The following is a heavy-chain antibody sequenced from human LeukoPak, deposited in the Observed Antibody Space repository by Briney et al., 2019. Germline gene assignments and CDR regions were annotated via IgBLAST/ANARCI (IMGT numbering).Heavy chain of an antibody. CDR1: GFTFSNAW. V-gene: IGHV3-15*01. CDR3: ARDGTVLRYFDWSVRFQH. Sequence: GGSLRLSRAASGFTFSNAWMSWVRQAPGKGLEWVGRIKSKTDGGTTDYAAPVKGRFTISRDDSKNTLYLQMNSLRAEDTAVYYCARDGTVLRYFDWSVRFQHWGQGTLVTVSS. CDR2: IKSKTDGGTT. J-gene: IGHJ1*01. D-gene: IGHD3-9*01.